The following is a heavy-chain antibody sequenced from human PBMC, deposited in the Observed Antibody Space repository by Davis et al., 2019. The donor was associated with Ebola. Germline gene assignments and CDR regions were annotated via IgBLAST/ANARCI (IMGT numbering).Heavy chain of an antibody. CDR2: ISWNSGSI. D-gene: IGHD2/OR15-2a*01. CDR3: AKGTSLLGLDY. J-gene: IGHJ4*02. Sequence: SLKISCAASGFTFDDNAMHWVRQAPGKGLEWVSGISWNSGSIGYADSVKGRFTISRDNAKNSLYLQMNSLRAEDTALYYCAKGTSLLGLDYWGQGTLVTVSS. V-gene: IGHV3-9*01. CDR1: GFTFDDNA.